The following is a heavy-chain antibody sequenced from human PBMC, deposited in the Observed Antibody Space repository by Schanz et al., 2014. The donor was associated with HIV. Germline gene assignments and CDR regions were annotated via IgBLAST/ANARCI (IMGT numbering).Heavy chain of an antibody. Sequence: QVPLVESGGGVVQPGRALRLSCAASGFTFSTYGMHWVRQAPGKGLEWVAVIWYDGSNKYYADSVKGRFAISRDNSKNTVYLQMNSLRGEDSAVYYCAKVGRIYSTTWIDHWGQGTLVTVSS. J-gene: IGHJ4*02. CDR2: IWYDGSNK. D-gene: IGHD6-13*01. V-gene: IGHV3-33*06. CDR1: GFTFSTYG. CDR3: AKVGRIYSTTWIDH.